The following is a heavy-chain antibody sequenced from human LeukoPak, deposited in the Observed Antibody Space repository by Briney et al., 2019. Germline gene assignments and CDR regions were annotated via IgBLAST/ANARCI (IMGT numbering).Heavy chain of an antibody. CDR1: GFTVSSNY. CDR3: ARALPRFGELSPLG. Sequence: GGSLRLSCAASGFTVSSNYMSWVRQVPGKGLEWVSVIYSGGSTYYADSVKGRFTISRDNSKNTLYLQMNSLRAEDTAVYYCARALPRFGELSPLGWGQGTLVIVSS. D-gene: IGHD3-10*01. J-gene: IGHJ4*02. CDR2: IYSGGST. V-gene: IGHV3-53*01.